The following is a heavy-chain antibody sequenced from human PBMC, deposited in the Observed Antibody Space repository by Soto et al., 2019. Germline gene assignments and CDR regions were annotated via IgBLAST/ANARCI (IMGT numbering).Heavy chain of an antibody. CDR2: INHSGST. Sequence: SETLSLTCAVYGGSFSGYYWSWIRQPPGKGLEWIGEINHSGSTNYNPSLKSRVTISVDTSKNQFSLKLSSVTAADTAVYYCAAPTCSGGSCYWGYFDYWGQGTLVTVSS. CDR3: AAPTCSGGSCYWGYFDY. J-gene: IGHJ4*02. CDR1: GGSFSGYY. V-gene: IGHV4-34*01. D-gene: IGHD2-15*01.